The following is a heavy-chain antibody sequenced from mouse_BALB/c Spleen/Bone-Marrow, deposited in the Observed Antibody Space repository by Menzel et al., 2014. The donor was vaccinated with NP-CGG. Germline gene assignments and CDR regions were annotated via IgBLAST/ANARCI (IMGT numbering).Heavy chain of an antibody. J-gene: IGHJ1*01. CDR3: ARGGNWDDFDV. Sequence: EVMLVESGGGLVQPGGSRKLSCAASGFTFSSFGMHWVRQAPERGLEWVAYISSGSTSIFYSDTVRGRFIISRDNPKNTLFLQMTSLTSEDSAMYYCARGGNWDDFDVWGAGTTVTVSS. CDR2: ISSGSTSI. V-gene: IGHV5-17*02. CDR1: GFTFSSFG. D-gene: IGHD4-1*01.